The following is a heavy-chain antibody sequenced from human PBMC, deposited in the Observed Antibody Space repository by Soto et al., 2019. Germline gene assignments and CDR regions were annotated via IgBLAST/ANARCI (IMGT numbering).Heavy chain of an antibody. Sequence: SETLSLTCTVSGGSISSSSYYWGWIRQPPGKGLEWIGSIYYSGSTYYNPSLKSRVTISVDTSKNQFSLKLSSVTAADTAVYYCARQDVGSDAFDIWGQGTMVTVSS. D-gene: IGHD1-26*01. CDR1: GGSISSSSYY. J-gene: IGHJ3*02. CDR2: IYYSGST. V-gene: IGHV4-39*01. CDR3: ARQDVGSDAFDI.